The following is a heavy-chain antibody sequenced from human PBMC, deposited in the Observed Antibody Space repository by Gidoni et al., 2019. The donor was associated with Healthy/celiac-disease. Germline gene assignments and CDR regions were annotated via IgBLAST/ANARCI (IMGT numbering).Heavy chain of an antibody. Sequence: QLQLKESGPGLEKPEETLALTCTGPGGSVGSSSYYWGGNRPPPGKGLEWFGMIYSSGSTTYTPSPKCRVTISVDTSKNPFSLKLSSVTAADTAVYYCARQPDHYYCSSTSCYFRAFDIWGQGTMVTVSS. CDR2: IYSSGST. J-gene: IGHJ3*02. CDR3: ARQPDHYYCSSTSCYFRAFDI. D-gene: IGHD2-2*01. CDR1: GGSVGSSSYY. V-gene: IGHV4-39*01.